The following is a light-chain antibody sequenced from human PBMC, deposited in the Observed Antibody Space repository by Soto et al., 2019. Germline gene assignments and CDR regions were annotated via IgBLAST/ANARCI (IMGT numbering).Light chain of an antibody. CDR3: QQYGSSPRT. CDR2: DAS. CDR1: QSVRSNH. J-gene: IGKJ2*01. V-gene: IGKV3-20*01. Sequence: EIVLTQSPGTLSLSPGERATLSCRASQSVRSNHLAWYQQKPGQAPRLLIYDASSRATGIPDRFSGSGSGKDFPLTISRLGPEDFAVYYCQQYGSSPRTFGRGTKLEI.